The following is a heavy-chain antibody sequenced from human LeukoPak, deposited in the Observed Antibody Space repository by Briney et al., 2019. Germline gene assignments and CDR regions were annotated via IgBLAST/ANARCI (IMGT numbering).Heavy chain of an antibody. V-gene: IGHV3-7*01. CDR1: GFSLRNYW. CDR2: IKQDGSEK. Sequence: PGGSLRLSCAASGFSLRNYWLSWVRQAPGKGLEWVATIKQDGSEKNYMDSVKGRSTISRDNAKNSLYLQMNSLTAEDTAIYYCATSRAFDHWGQGTLVTVSS. CDR3: ATSRAFDH. J-gene: IGHJ4*02. D-gene: IGHD3-10*01.